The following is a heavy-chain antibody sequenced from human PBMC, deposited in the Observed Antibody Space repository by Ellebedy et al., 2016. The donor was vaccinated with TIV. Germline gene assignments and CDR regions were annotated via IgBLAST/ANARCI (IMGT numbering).Heavy chain of an antibody. V-gene: IGHV3-7*01. CDR2: LNQNGSDK. Sequence: GGSLRPSCAASRFSFSSYWMSWVRQPPGKGLEGVAKLNQNGSDKYYVDSVKGRVPISRDNAKNSLYLHMNALRAEDTSVYYCATDGSYGDYRSPAHAFVIWGQGTMVAVSS. CDR3: ATDGSYGDYRSPAHAFVI. D-gene: IGHD4-17*01. CDR1: RFSFSSYW. J-gene: IGHJ3*02.